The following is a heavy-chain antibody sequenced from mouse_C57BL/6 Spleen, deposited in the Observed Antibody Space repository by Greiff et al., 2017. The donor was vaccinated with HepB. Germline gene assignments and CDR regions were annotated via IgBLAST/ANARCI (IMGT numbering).Heavy chain of an antibody. V-gene: IGHV1-81*01. CDR1: GYTFTSYG. CDR3: ARLGTTVVAGDYAMDY. J-gene: IGHJ4*01. Sequence: LQESGAELARPGASVKLSCKASGYTFTSYGISWVKQRTGQGLEWIGEIYPRSGNTYYNEKFKGKATLTADKSSSTAYMELRSLTSEDSAVYFCARLGTTVVAGDYAMDYWGQGTSVTVSS. CDR2: IYPRSGNT. D-gene: IGHD1-1*01.